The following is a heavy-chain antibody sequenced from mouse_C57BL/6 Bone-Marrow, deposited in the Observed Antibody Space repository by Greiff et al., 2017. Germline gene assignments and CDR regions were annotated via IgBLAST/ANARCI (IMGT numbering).Heavy chain of an antibody. D-gene: IGHD1-1*01. CDR1: GYTFTSYG. J-gene: IGHJ2*01. Sequence: VQLQESGAELARPGASVKLSCKASGYTFTSYGISWVKQRTGQGLEWIGEIDPRSGNTYYNEKFKGKATLTADKSSSTAYMELRSLTSEDSAVYFCARYRYYGSSDYWGQGTTLTVSS. V-gene: IGHV1-81*01. CDR2: IDPRSGNT. CDR3: ARYRYYGSSDY.